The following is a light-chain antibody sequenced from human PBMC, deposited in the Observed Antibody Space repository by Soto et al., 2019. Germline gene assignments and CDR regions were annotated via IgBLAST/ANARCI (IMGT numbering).Light chain of an antibody. V-gene: IGKV1-39*01. Sequence: DIQMTQSPSSLSASVGDRVTITCRASQSISNYLNWYQQTRGKAPKVLICVASSLHSGVPSRFSGSGSGTDFTLTISDLQPEDFAAYYCQQSDTDPWTFGQGTKVEIK. CDR2: VAS. J-gene: IGKJ1*01. CDR3: QQSDTDPWT. CDR1: QSISNY.